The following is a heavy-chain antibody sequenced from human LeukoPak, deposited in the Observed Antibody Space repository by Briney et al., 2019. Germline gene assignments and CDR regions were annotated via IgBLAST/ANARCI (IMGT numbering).Heavy chain of an antibody. J-gene: IGHJ1*01. D-gene: IGHD6-19*01. CDR1: GFTVRSNY. CDR2: IYSGGST. V-gene: IGHV3-66*01. CDR3: ARERRQWLTPSRYFQH. Sequence: PGGSLRLSCAASGFTVRSNYMSWVRQAPGKGLEWVSVIYSGGSTYYADSVKGRFAISRDNSKNTLYLQMNSLRAEDTAVYYCARERRQWLTPSRYFQHWGQGTLVTVSS.